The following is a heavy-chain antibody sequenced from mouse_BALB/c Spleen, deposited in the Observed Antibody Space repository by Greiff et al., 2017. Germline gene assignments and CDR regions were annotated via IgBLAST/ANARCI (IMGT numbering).Heavy chain of an antibody. CDR3: ARGRNYDYDAGDY. J-gene: IGHJ2*01. CDR2: ISSGGST. Sequence: EVMLVESGGGLVKPGGSLKLSCAASGFTFSSYAMSWVRQTPEKRLEWVASISSGGSTYYPDSVKGRFTISRDNARNILYLQMSSLRSEDTAMYYCARGRNYDYDAGDYWGQGTTLTVSS. CDR1: GFTFSSYA. D-gene: IGHD2-4*01. V-gene: IGHV5-6-5*01.